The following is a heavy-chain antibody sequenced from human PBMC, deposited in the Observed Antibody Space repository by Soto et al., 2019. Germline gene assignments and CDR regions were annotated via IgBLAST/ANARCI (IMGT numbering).Heavy chain of an antibody. J-gene: IGHJ3*02. CDR2: INAGNGNT. Sequence: ASVKVSCKASGYTFTSYAMHWVRQAPGQRLEWMGWINAGNGNTKYSQKFQGRVTITRDTSAGTAYMELSSLRSEDTAVYYCARGRTTVVIGAFDIWGQGTMVTVSS. CDR1: GYTFTSYA. V-gene: IGHV1-3*01. CDR3: ARGRTTVVIGAFDI. D-gene: IGHD4-17*01.